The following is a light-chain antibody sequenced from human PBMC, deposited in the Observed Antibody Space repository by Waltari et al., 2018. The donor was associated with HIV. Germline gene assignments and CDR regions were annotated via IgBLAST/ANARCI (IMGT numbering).Light chain of an antibody. Sequence: QSALTQPASVSGSPGQSITISCTGTSSDVGGYNYVSWYQQHPGKAPKLMIYDVSKRPSGVSNRFAGSKSGNTASLTISGLQAEDEADDYCSSYTSSSTLYVFGTGTKVTVL. CDR3: SSYTSSSTLYV. J-gene: IGLJ1*01. CDR1: SSDVGGYNY. V-gene: IGLV2-14*01. CDR2: DVS.